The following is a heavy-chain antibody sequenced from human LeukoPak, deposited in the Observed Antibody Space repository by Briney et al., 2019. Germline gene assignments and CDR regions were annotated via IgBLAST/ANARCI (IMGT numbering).Heavy chain of an antibody. D-gene: IGHD3-16*02. V-gene: IGHV4-34*03. J-gene: IGHJ4*02. CDR1: GGSFSGYY. CDR2: INHSGST. Sequence: SETLSLTCAVYGGSFSGYYWSWIRRPPGKGLEWIGEINHSGSTNYNPSLKSRVTISVDTCKNQLSLKLSSVTASDPAAHCWXXXXXXXXXYRFRLLYYFDYWGQGTLVTVSS. CDR3: XXXXXXXXXYRFRLLYYFDY.